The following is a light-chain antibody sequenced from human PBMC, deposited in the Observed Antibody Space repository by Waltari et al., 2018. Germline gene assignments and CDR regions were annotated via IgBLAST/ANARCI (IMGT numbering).Light chain of an antibody. V-gene: IGKV4-1*01. CDR1: QSVLSSSNNRNY. Sequence: DIVMTQSPDSLAVSLGDRATINCRSSQSVLSSSNNRNYLRWYQQKPGHPPKLLIYWASMRDSGVPGRFSGSGSGTEFTLTISSLQAEDVAVYYCQQSYDSPLTFGGGTRVEIK. CDR2: WAS. J-gene: IGKJ4*01. CDR3: QQSYDSPLT.